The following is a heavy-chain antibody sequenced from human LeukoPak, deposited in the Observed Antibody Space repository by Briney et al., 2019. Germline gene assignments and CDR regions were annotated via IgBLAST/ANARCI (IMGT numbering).Heavy chain of an antibody. Sequence: PGRSLRLSCATSGFTFSSYGMHWVLQAPGKGLEWVAVISYDGSNKYYADSVKGRFTISRDNSKNTLYLQMNSLRAEDTAVYYCAKARGMSTLRIEGYYFDYWGQGTLVTVSS. CDR1: GFTFSSYG. D-gene: IGHD5-24*01. V-gene: IGHV3-30*18. CDR2: ISYDGSNK. CDR3: AKARGMSTLRIEGYYFDY. J-gene: IGHJ4*02.